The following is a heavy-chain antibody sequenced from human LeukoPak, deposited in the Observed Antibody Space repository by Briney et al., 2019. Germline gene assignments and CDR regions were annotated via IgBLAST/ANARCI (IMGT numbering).Heavy chain of an antibody. CDR2: IYYSGST. J-gene: IGHJ3*01. CDR3: ARRSWAARDAFV. V-gene: IGHV4-59*01. Sequence: PSETLSLTCSISGGSISSDNWNWIRQPPGKGLEWIGYIYYSGSTYYNPSLKSRVTISVDTSKNQFSLKLSSVTTADTAVHHCARRSWAARDAFVWGQGTTVTVSS. D-gene: IGHD2-2*01. CDR1: GGSISSDN.